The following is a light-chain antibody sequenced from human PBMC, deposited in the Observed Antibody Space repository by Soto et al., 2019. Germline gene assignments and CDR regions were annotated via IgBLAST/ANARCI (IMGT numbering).Light chain of an antibody. Sequence: DIQMTQSPSSLSASVGDRVTITCRASQGISTYLVWYQQRQGRAPKLLIYDASSLLSGVPSRFSGSGSGTDFTLTISSLQPEDFATYYCQQSYRTPYTCGQGTKLET. V-gene: IGKV1-39*01. CDR1: QGISTY. J-gene: IGKJ2*01. CDR2: DAS. CDR3: QQSYRTPYT.